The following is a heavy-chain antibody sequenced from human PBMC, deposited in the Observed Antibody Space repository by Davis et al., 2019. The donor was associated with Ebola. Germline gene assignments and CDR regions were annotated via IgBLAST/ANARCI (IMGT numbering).Heavy chain of an antibody. J-gene: IGHJ6*02. V-gene: IGHV4-34*01. CDR3: AREGDVLRFLERGYGMDV. CDR2: INHSGST. Sequence: SETLSLTCAVYGGSFSGYYWSWIRQPPGKGLEWIGEINHSGSTNYNPSLKSRVTISVDTSKNPFSLRLSSVTAADTAVYYCAREGDVLRFLERGYGMDVWGQGTTVTVSS. CDR1: GGSFSGYY. D-gene: IGHD3-3*01.